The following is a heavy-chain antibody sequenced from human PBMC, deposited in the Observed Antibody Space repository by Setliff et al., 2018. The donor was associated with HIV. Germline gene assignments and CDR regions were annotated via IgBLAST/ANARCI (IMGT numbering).Heavy chain of an antibody. J-gene: IGHJ2*01. CDR1: GGSISSNNYY. V-gene: IGHV4-39*07. CDR3: ARGAEYPNWYFDL. CDR2: IYYSGST. Sequence: KTSETLSLTCTVSGGSISSNNYYWGWIRQPPGKGLEWIGSIYYSGSTYYNPSLKSRVTISVDTSKNQFSLNLNSLTAADTAIYYCARGAEYPNWYFDLWGRGTLVTVSS.